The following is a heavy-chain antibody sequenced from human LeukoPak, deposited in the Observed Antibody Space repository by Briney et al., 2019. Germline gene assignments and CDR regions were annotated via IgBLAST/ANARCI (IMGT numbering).Heavy chain of an antibody. J-gene: IGHJ4*02. Sequence: ASVKVSCRASGYTFTCYYMHWVRQAPGQGLEWMGRINPNSGGTNYAQKFQGRVTMTRDTSISTAYMELSRLRSDDTAVYYCARGTYNWNLNFDYWGQGTLVTVSS. CDR3: ARGTYNWNLNFDY. V-gene: IGHV1-2*06. CDR1: GYTFTCYY. D-gene: IGHD1-1*01. CDR2: INPNSGGT.